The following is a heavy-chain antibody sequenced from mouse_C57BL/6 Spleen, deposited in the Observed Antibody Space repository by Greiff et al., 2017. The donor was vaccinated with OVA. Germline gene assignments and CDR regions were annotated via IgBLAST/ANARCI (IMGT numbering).Heavy chain of an antibody. CDR3: ARDSSGSRFAY. V-gene: IGHV1-66*01. CDR2: IYPGSGNT. CDR1: GYSFTSYY. J-gene: IGHJ3*01. D-gene: IGHD3-2*02. Sequence: VQLQQSGPELVKPGASVKISCKASGYSFTSYYIHWVKQRPGQGLEWIGWIYPGSGNTKYNEKFKGKATLTADTSSSTAYMQLSSLTSEDCAVYYCARDSSGSRFAYWGQGTLVTVSA.